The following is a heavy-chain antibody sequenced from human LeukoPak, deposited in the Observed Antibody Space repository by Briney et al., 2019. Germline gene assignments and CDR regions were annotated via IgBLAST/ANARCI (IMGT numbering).Heavy chain of an antibody. CDR1: GFTFSSYA. V-gene: IGHV3-30-3*01. CDR3: AKVGIYSGYDEVEY. J-gene: IGHJ4*02. Sequence: GGSLRLSCAASGFTFSSYAMHWVRQAPGKGLEWVAVISYDGSNKYYADSVKGRFTISRDNSKNTLYLQMNSLRAEDTAVYYCAKVGIYSGYDEVEYWGQGTLVTVSS. D-gene: IGHD5-12*01. CDR2: ISYDGSNK.